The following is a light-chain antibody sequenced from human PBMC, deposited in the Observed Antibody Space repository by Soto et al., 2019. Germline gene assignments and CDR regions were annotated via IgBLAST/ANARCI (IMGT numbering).Light chain of an antibody. CDR1: QEITSF. CDR3: LQDYNYPLT. CDR2: AAS. V-gene: IGKV1-6*01. Sequence: IQVTQSPLYLSASVGDRVTITCRASQEITSFVAWYQQQPGKAPNLLIYAASSLQSGVPSRFSGSGSGTDFTLTISSLQPEDFATYYCLQDYNYPLTFGQGTKVDIK. J-gene: IGKJ1*01.